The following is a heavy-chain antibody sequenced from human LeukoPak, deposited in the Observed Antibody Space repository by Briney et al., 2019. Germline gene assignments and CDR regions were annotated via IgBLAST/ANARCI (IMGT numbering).Heavy chain of an antibody. CDR3: ARAPPSFWSGYWFDY. Sequence: KSSETLSLTCTVSGGSISSYYWSWIRQPAGKGLEWIGRIYTSGSTNYNPSLKSRVTMSVDTSKNQFSLKLSSVTAADTAVYYCARAPPSFWSGYWFDYWGQGTLVTVSS. CDR1: GGSISSYY. J-gene: IGHJ4*02. D-gene: IGHD3-3*01. V-gene: IGHV4-4*07. CDR2: IYTSGST.